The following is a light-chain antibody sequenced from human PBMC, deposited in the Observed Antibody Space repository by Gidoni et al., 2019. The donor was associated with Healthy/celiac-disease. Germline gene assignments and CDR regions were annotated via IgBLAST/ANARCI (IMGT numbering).Light chain of an antibody. J-gene: IGLJ3*02. CDR3: QTWGTPWV. Sequence: QLVLTQSPSASASLGASVKLTCTLSSGHSSYAIAWHQQHPEKGPRYLMKLNSDGSHSKGDGIPDRFSGSSSGAERYLTISSLQSEDEADYYCQTWGTPWVFGGGTKLTVL. CDR2: LNSDGSH. CDR1: SGHSSYA. V-gene: IGLV4-69*01.